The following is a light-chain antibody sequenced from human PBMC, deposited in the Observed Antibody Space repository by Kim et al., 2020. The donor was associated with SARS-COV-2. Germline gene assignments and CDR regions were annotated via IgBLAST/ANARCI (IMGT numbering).Light chain of an antibody. Sequence: QPVLTQPPSASASLGASVTLTCTLSNGYSNYKVDWYQQRPGKGPRFVMRVGTGGIVGSKGDGIPDRFSVFGSGLNRYLTIKNIQEEDESDYHCGADHGSGSNFVRVFGGGTQLTVL. CDR3: GADHGSGSNFVRV. CDR2: VGTGGIVG. V-gene: IGLV9-49*01. CDR1: NGYSNYK. J-gene: IGLJ2*01.